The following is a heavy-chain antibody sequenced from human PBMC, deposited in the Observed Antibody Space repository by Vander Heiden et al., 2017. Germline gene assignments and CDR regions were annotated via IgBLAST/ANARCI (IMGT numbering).Heavy chain of an antibody. CDR1: VFPFSSYA. V-gene: IGHV3-23*01. Sequence: EVQVLESGGGLVQPGGSLRLSCAAAVFPFSSYAMSWVRQARGKGLEWVSAISGSGGSTYYAVSVKGRFTISRDNSKNTLYLQMNSLRAEDTAVYYCAKGTMVRGVIYDYWGQGTLVTVSS. CDR3: AKGTMVRGVIYDY. J-gene: IGHJ4*02. CDR2: ISGSGGST. D-gene: IGHD3-10*01.